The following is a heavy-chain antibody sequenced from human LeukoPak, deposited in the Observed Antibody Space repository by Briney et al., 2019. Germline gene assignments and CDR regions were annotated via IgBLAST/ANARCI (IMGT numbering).Heavy chain of an antibody. CDR3: VKGAGGYDI. D-gene: IGHD3-22*01. CDR1: GDSIRTYY. Sequence: SETLSLTCTVSGDSIRTYYWSWIRQPPGKGLEWIGYIYHSGSTDYNPSPKSRVTISVDTSRNQFSLRLRYVTAADTAVYYCVKGAGGYDIWGQGTMVTVSS. CDR2: IYHSGST. V-gene: IGHV4-59*01. J-gene: IGHJ3*02.